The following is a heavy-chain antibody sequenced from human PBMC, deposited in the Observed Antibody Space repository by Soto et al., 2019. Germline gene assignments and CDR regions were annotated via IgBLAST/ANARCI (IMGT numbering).Heavy chain of an antibody. CDR3: ASGSFGYYYYYMDV. V-gene: IGHV4-39*01. D-gene: IGHD3-16*01. CDR2: IYYSGST. Sequence: QLQLQESGPGLVKPSETLSLTCTVSGGSISSSSYYWGWIRQPPGKWLEWIGSIYYSGSTYYNPSLKSRVTISVDTSKNQFSLKLSSVTAADTAVYYCASGSFGYYYYYMDVWGKGTTVTVSS. J-gene: IGHJ6*03. CDR1: GGSISSSSYY.